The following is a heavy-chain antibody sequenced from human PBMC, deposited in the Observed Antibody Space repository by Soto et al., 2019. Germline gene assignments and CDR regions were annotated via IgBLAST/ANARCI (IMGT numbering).Heavy chain of an antibody. V-gene: IGHV1-8*01. CDR1: GYTFTSYD. J-gene: IGHJ5*02. Sequence: ASVKVSCKASGYTFTSYDINWVRQATGQGLEWMGWMNPNSGNTGYAQKFQGRVTMTRNTSISTAYMELSSLRSEDTAVYYCARYRRYRLNWFDPWGQGTLVTVSS. CDR3: ARYRRYRLNWFDP. CDR2: MNPNSGNT. D-gene: IGHD5-18*01.